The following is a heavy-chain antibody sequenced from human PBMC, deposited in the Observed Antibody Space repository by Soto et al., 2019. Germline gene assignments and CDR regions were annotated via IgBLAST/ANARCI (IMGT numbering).Heavy chain of an antibody. CDR2: ISAYNGNT. Sequence: ASVKVSCKASGYTFTSYGISWVRQAPGQGLEWMGWISAYNGNTNYAQKLQGRVTMTTDTSTSTAYMELRSLRSDDTAVYCCARGLRFWSGYPGEVWGYYYYGMDVWGQGTTVTVSS. CDR1: GYTFTSYG. V-gene: IGHV1-18*01. D-gene: IGHD3-3*01. CDR3: ARGLRFWSGYPGEVWGYYYYGMDV. J-gene: IGHJ6*02.